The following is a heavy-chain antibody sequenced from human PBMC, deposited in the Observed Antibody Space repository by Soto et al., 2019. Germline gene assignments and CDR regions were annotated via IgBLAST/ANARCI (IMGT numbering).Heavy chain of an antibody. CDR3: AKIMIQGVLVDALDV. D-gene: IGHD3-10*01. J-gene: IGHJ6*02. CDR2: ISFNGGVI. V-gene: IGHV3-23*01. CDR1: GFVFRNLT. Sequence: DVQLLESGGGVVQPGGSLRLSCAASGFVFRNLTMNWVRQAPGKGLEYVAIISFNGGVIFDADSVRGRFTISRDNAKNILYLDMTNLRPEDSGDYYCAKIMIQGVLVDALDVWGRGTTVTVS.